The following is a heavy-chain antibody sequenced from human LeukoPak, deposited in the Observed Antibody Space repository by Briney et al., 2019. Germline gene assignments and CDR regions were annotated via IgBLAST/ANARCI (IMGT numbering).Heavy chain of an antibody. V-gene: IGHV4-34*01. CDR1: GGSFSGYY. Sequence: PSETLSLTCAVYGGSFSGYYWSWIRQPPGKGLEWIGEINHSGSTNYNPSLKSRVTMSVDTSKNQFSLKLSSVTAADTAVYYCARVVVRGVIITWFDPWGQGTLVTVSS. J-gene: IGHJ5*02. CDR3: ARVVVRGVIITWFDP. CDR2: INHSGST. D-gene: IGHD3-10*01.